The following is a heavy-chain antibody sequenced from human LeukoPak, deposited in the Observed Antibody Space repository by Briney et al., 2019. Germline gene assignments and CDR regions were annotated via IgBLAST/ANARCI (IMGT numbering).Heavy chain of an antibody. CDR1: GGSISSGSYY. D-gene: IGHD3-16*01. V-gene: IGHV4-61*02. CDR2: IYTSGST. Sequence: SETLSLTCTVSGGSISSGSYYWSWIRQPAGTGLEWIGRIYTSGSTNYNPSLKSRVTISVDTSKNQFSLKLSSVTAADTAVYYCARAGFGWYFDLWGRGTLVTVSS. J-gene: IGHJ2*01. CDR3: ARAGFGWYFDL.